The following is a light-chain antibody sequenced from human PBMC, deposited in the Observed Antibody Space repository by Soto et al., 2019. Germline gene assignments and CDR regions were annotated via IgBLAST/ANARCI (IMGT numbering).Light chain of an antibody. CDR2: GAS. Sequence: SVLTHTPGTLSVSPGERATRSCRARQSVSSSYLAWYQQKPGQAPRLLIYGASSRATGIPDRFSGSGSGTDFTLTLSRLEPADFAVYYCQQYGSSPIPFGQGTRLEIK. J-gene: IGKJ5*01. CDR1: QSVSSSY. V-gene: IGKV3-20*01. CDR3: QQYGSSPIP.